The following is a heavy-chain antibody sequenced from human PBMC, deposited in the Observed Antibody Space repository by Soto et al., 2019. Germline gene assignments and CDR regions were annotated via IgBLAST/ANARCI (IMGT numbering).Heavy chain of an antibody. V-gene: IGHV1-18*01. CDR2: ISAYNGNT. Sequence: ASVKVSCKASGYTFTSYGISWVRQAPGQGLEWMGWISAYNGNTNYAQKLQGRVTMTTDTSTSTAYMELRSLRSDDTAVYYCARDSSSRVRPYYYGMDVWGQGTTVTXSS. CDR3: ARDSSSRVRPYYYGMDV. J-gene: IGHJ6*02. D-gene: IGHD6-13*01. CDR1: GYTFTSYG.